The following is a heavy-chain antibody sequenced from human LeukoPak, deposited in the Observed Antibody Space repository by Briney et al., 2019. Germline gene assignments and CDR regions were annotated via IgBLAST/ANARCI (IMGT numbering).Heavy chain of an antibody. CDR3: AVYCSGGSYSGLV. J-gene: IGHJ4*02. V-gene: IGHV3-23*01. CDR2: ISGASGTT. Sequence: QPGGSLRLSCADSGFTFSSYAMTWVRQAPGKGLEWVSTISGASGTTYYADSVKGRFTISRDNPKNSLYLQMNSLRAEDTAVYYCAVYCSGGSYSGLVWGQGTLVTVSA. CDR1: GFTFSSYA. D-gene: IGHD2-15*01.